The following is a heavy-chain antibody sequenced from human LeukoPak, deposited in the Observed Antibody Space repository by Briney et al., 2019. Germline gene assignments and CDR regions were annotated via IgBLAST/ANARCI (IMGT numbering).Heavy chain of an antibody. CDR1: GGSISGGGYS. CDR3: ARGQNWGDAFDI. J-gene: IGHJ3*02. Sequence: PSQTLSLTCAVSGGSISGGGYSWSWIRQPPGKGLEWIGYIYHSGSTYHNPSLKSRVTISVDRSKNQFSLKLSSVTAADTAVYYCARGQNWGDAFDIWGQGTMVTVSS. D-gene: IGHD7-27*01. V-gene: IGHV4-30-2*01. CDR2: IYHSGST.